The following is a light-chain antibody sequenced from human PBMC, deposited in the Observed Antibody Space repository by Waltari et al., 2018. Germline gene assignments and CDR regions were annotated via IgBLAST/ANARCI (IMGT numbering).Light chain of an antibody. V-gene: IGLV3-21*02. CDR3: QVWDGLSDRPV. CDR2: DDS. J-gene: IGLJ3*02. CDR1: KLGSKS. Sequence: SSVLTQPPSVSVAPGQTATITCEEYKLGSKSVHWYQKKPGQAPVMVVFDDSDRPSGIPERFSGSNSGDTATLTISRVEDGDEADYYCQVWDGLSDRPVFGGGTKLTVL.